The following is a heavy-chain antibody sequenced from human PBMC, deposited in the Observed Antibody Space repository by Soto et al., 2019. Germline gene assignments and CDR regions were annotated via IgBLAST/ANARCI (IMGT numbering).Heavy chain of an antibody. V-gene: IGHV4-4*02. CDR2: THHSGRT. D-gene: IGHD4-17*01. Sequence: SETLSLTCTVSGGSMSSSNWWNWVRQPPGKGLEWIGETHHSGRTNYNPSLKSRVTISVDKSKNHFSLKLSSVTAADTAVYYCARSEATVLYYWGQGTLVTVSS. J-gene: IGHJ4*02. CDR3: ARSEATVLYY. CDR1: GGSMSSSNW.